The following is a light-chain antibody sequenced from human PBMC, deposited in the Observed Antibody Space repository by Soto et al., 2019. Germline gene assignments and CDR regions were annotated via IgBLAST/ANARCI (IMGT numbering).Light chain of an antibody. CDR2: RDN. V-gene: IGLV1-47*01. J-gene: IGLJ2*01. Sequence: QSVLTQPPSASGTPGQRVTISCSGNSSNIGSNSVYWYQQLPGTAPKLLIYRDNQRPSGVPDRFSGSTSGTSASLAISGLRSDDEADYHCAAWDGSLRALLFGGGTKLTVL. CDR3: AAWDGSLRALL. CDR1: SSNIGSNS.